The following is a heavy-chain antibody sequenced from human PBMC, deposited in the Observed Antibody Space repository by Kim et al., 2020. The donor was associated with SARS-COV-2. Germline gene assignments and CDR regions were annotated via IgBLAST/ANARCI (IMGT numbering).Heavy chain of an antibody. J-gene: IGHJ4*02. V-gene: IGHV3-21*01. CDR2: ISSSSSYI. CDR3: ARDCSGGSCYNTKLFDY. Sequence: GGSLRLSCAASGFTFSSYSMNWVRQAPGKGLEWVSSISSSSSYIYYADSVKGRFTISRDNAKNSLYLQMNSLRAEDTAVYYCARDCSGGSCYNTKLFDYWGQGTLVTVSS. CDR1: GFTFSSYS. D-gene: IGHD2-15*01.